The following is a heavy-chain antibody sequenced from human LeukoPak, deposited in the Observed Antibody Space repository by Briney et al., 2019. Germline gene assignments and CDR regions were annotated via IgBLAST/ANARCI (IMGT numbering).Heavy chain of an antibody. CDR1: AYTFTSYD. Sequence: ASVKVSCKASAYTFTSYDINWVRQATGQGLEWMGWMNPNSGNTGYAQKFRGRVTMTRNTSISTAYMELSSLRSEDTAVYYCARGAPGSYCSGGSCPYFAYWGQGTLISVSS. CDR3: ARGAPGSYCSGGSCPYFAY. J-gene: IGHJ4*02. CDR2: MNPNSGNT. D-gene: IGHD2-15*01. V-gene: IGHV1-8*01.